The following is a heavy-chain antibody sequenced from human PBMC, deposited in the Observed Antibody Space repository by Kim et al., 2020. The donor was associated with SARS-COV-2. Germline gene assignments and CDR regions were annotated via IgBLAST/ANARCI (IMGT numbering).Heavy chain of an antibody. J-gene: IGHJ3*02. CDR1: GFTFSSYE. CDR3: ARDGGYCSSTRCYFASDAFDI. Sequence: GGSLRLSCAASGFTFSSYEMNWVRQAPGKGLEWVSYISISGSTIYYADSVKGRFTISRDNAKNSLYLQMNSLRAEDTAVYYCARDGGYCSSTRCYFASDAFDIWGQGTMVTVSS. V-gene: IGHV3-48*03. D-gene: IGHD2-2*01. CDR2: ISISGSTI.